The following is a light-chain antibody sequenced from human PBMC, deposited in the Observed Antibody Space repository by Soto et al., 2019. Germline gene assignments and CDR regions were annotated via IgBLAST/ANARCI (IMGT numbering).Light chain of an antibody. V-gene: IGLV2-8*01. J-gene: IGLJ1*01. Sequence: QSALTQPPSASGSPGQSVTISCTGTSSDVGGYNYVSWYQQHPGKAPKLMIYEVSKRPSGVPDRFSGSKSGNTASLTVSGLQAEDEADYYCRSYAGSNTFSVFGTGTRLTVL. CDR3: RSYAGSNTFSV. CDR2: EVS. CDR1: SSDVGGYNY.